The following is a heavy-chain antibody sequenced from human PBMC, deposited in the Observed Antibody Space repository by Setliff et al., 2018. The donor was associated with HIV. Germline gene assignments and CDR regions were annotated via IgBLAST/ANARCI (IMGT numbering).Heavy chain of an antibody. CDR3: ARQGQLGSE. V-gene: IGHV4-39*01. D-gene: IGHD1-1*01. Sequence: SETLSLTCTVSGGSIRSSSSYWGWIRQPPGKGLERIGIIYYSGSTYYKPSLKSRVTISVDTSKNQFSLKLSSVTAADTAVYYCARQGQLGSEWGQGTLVTVSS. J-gene: IGHJ4*02. CDR1: GGSIRSSSSY. CDR2: IYYSGST.